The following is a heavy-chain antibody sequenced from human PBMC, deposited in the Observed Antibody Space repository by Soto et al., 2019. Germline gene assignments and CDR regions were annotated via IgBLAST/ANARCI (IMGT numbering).Heavy chain of an antibody. CDR3: AREGEGARPLLGYYYYYMDV. J-gene: IGHJ6*03. CDR1: GDSISDDY. V-gene: IGHV4-59*12. D-gene: IGHD3-16*01. CDR2: VYYSGST. Sequence: SETLSLTCTVSGDSISDDYWTWIRQPPGKALEWIGYVYYSGSTSYNPSFKSRVTIAVDTSKTQFSLKLNSVTAADTAVYYCAREGEGARPLLGYYYYYMDVWGKGTTVTVSS.